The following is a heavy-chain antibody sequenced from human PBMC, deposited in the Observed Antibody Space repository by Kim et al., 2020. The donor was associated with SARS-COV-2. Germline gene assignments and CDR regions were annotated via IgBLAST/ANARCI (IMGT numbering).Heavy chain of an antibody. CDR1: GFTFSSYA. V-gene: IGHV3-23*01. D-gene: IGHD6-19*01. CDR2: ISGSGGST. CDR3: AKGSTGGWLVRGDHDY. Sequence: GGSLRLSCAASGFTFSSYAMSWVRQAPGKGLEWVSAISGSGGSTYYADSVKGRFTISRDNSKNTLYLQMNSLRAEDTAVYYCAKGSTGGWLVRGDHDYWGQGTLVTVSS. J-gene: IGHJ4*02.